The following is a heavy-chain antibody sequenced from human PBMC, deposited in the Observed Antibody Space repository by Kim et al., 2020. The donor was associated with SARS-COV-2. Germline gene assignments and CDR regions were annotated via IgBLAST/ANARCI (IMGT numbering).Heavy chain of an antibody. V-gene: IGHV3-23*03. D-gene: IGHD6-19*01. J-gene: IGHJ4*02. Sequence: AGPGKGRFNISRENSKNTLYLQMNSLRAEDTAVYYCAKDQDSSGHFDYWGQGTLVTVSS. CDR3: AKDQDSSGHFDY.